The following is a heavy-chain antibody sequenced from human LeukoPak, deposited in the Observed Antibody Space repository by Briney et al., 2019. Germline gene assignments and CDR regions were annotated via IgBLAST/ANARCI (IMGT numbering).Heavy chain of an antibody. CDR3: AKRGVVIRVILVGFHKEAYYFDS. Sequence: QPGGSLRLSCAVSGITLSNYGMSWVRQAPGKGLEWVAGIGGSGGRTNYADSVKGRFTISRDNPKNTLYLQMNSLRAEDTAVYFCAKRGVVIRVILVGFHKEAYYFDSWGQGALVIVSS. D-gene: IGHD3-22*01. V-gene: IGHV3-23*01. CDR1: GITLSNYG. J-gene: IGHJ4*02. CDR2: IGGSGGRT.